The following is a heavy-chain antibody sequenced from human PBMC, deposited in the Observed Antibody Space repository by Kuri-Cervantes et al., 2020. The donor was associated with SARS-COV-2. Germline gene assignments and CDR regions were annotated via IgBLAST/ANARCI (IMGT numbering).Heavy chain of an antibody. Sequence: SETLSLTCTVSGGSISSYYWSWIRQPPGKGLEWIGYIYYSGSTNYNPSLKSRVTISVDTSKNQFSLKLSSVTAADTAVYYCARAAKWFGELSIDYWGQGTLVTVSS. CDR3: ARAAKWFGELSIDY. V-gene: IGHV4-59*01. D-gene: IGHD3-10*01. CDR2: IYYSGST. J-gene: IGHJ4*02. CDR1: GGSISSYY.